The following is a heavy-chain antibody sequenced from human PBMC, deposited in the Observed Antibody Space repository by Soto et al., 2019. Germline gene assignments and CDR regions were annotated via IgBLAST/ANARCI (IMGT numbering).Heavy chain of an antibody. CDR2: IYHSGST. Sequence: QLQLQESGSGLVKPSQTLSLTCAVSGGSISSGGYSWSWIRQPPGKGLEWIGYIYHSGSTYYNPSLKSRVTRSVDRSKNQFSLKLSSVTAADTAVYYCARLNDYGDYRGAFDIWGQGTMVTVSS. J-gene: IGHJ3*02. CDR3: ARLNDYGDYRGAFDI. V-gene: IGHV4-30-2*01. D-gene: IGHD4-17*01. CDR1: GGSISSGGYS.